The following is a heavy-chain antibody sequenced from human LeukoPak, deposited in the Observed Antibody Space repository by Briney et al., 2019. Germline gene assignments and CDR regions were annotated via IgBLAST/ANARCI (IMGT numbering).Heavy chain of an antibody. Sequence: GESLKISCKGSGSSFTNYWIAWVRQMPGKGLESMGIIYPDDSDTRYSASFQGQVTISADKSISTAYLQWSSLKASDTAMYYCARIWLRAFDIWGQGTMVTVAS. D-gene: IGHD3-16*01. CDR2: IYPDDSDT. CDR3: ARIWLRAFDI. V-gene: IGHV5-51*01. CDR1: GSSFTNYW. J-gene: IGHJ3*02.